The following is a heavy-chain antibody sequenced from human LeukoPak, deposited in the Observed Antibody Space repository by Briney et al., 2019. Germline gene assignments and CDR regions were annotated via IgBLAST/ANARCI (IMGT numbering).Heavy chain of an antibody. CDR2: ISGSSSYT. J-gene: IGHJ4*02. Sequence: GGSLRLSCAASGSTFSDYYMSWIRQAPGKGLEWVSYISGSSSYTNYADSVKGRFTISRDNAKKSLYLQMNSLRAEDTAVYYCARRYCNSTSCYCIDYWGQGTLVTVSS. CDR1: GSTFSDYY. D-gene: IGHD2-2*01. V-gene: IGHV3-11*03. CDR3: ARRYCNSTSCYCIDY.